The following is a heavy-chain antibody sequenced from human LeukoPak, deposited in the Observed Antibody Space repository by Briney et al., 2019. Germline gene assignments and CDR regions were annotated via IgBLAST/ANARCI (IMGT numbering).Heavy chain of an antibody. D-gene: IGHD7-27*01. V-gene: IGHV4-39*01. CDR1: GGSISSSSYY. CDR3: VRPPLTLTGRPDWYFDL. CDR2: IYYSGST. J-gene: IGHJ2*01. Sequence: SETLSLTCTVSGGSISSSSYYWGWIRQPPGKGLEWIGSIYYSGSTYYNPSLKSRVTISVDTSKNQFSLKLSSVTAADTAAYYCVRPPLTLTGRPDWYFDLWGRGTLVTVSS.